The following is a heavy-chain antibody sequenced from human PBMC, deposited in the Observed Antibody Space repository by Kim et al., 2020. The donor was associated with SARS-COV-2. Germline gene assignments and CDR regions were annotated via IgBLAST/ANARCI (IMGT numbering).Heavy chain of an antibody. D-gene: IGHD3-10*01. CDR3: ARDYGLQSYYNARLYQYYGMDV. V-gene: IGHV4-61*02. J-gene: IGHJ6*02. Sequence: SETLSLTCIVSGGSINSGSYYWSWVRQPAGKGLEWIGRIYTSGSTTYNPSLKSRITISADTSNNQFSLKLSSVTAADTAVYYCARDYGLQSYYNARLYQYYGMDVWGQGTTVTVSS. CDR2: IYTSGST. CDR1: GGSINSGSYY.